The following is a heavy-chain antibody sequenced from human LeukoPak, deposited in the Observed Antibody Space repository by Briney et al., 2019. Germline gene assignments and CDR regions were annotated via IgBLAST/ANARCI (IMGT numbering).Heavy chain of an antibody. D-gene: IGHD5-18*01. V-gene: IGHV6-1*01. CDR1: GDSVSSNSAA. CDR2: TYYRSKWYN. CDR3: ERLALESSYGYYFDY. J-gene: IGHJ4*02. Sequence: SQTLSLTCVISGDSVSSNSAAWNWIRQSPSRGLEWLGRTYYRSKWYNDYAVSLKSRITINPDTSKNQFSLQLNSVTPEDTAVYYCERLALESSYGYYFDYWGQGTLVTVSS.